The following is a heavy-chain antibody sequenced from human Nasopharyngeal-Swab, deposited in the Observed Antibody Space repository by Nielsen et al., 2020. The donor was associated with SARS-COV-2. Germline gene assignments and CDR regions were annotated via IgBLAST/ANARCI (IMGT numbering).Heavy chain of an antibody. D-gene: IGHD6-13*01. Sequence: SVKVSCKASGGTFSSYAISWVRQAPGQGLEWMGGIIPIFGTANYAQKFQGRVTITADESTSTAYMELSSLRSEDTAVYHCARSRAHSSSWYFGRYYYGMDVWGQGTTVTVSS. V-gene: IGHV1-69*13. CDR1: GGTFSSYA. CDR3: ARSRAHSSSWYFGRYYYGMDV. J-gene: IGHJ6*02. CDR2: IIPIFGTA.